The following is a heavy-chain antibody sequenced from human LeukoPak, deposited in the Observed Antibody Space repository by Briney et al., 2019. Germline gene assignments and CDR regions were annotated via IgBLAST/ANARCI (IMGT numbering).Heavy chain of an antibody. CDR2: IFPADSDT. CDR3: ARWVTADRGKKDAFAI. D-gene: IGHD2-21*02. CDR1: GYSFTIYW. J-gene: IGHJ3*02. Sequence: GESLKISCKASGYSFTIYWIGWVRQVPGKGLEWMGIIFPADSDTRYSPSFQGQVTVSADKSITTAYLQWSSLKASDTAMYYCARWVTADRGKKDAFAIWGQGTMVTVSS. V-gene: IGHV5-51*01.